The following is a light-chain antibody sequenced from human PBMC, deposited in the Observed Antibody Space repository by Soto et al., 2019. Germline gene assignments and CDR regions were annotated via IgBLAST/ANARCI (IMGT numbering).Light chain of an antibody. CDR2: GAS. CDR3: QQYGSSPPWT. V-gene: IGKV3-20*01. J-gene: IGKJ1*01. CDR1: QSVSSSY. Sequence: EIVFTQSPGTLSLSPRERATLSCRASQSVSSSYLAWYQQKPGQAPRLLIYGASSRATGIPDRFSGSGSGTDFTLTISRLEPEDFAVYYCQQYGSSPPWTFGQGTKV.